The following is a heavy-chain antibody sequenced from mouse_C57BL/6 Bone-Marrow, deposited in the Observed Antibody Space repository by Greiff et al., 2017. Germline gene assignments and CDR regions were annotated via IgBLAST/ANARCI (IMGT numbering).Heavy chain of an antibody. CDR1: GYSFTGYY. D-gene: IGHD1-1*01. Sequence: VQLQQSGPELVKPGASVKISCKASGYSFTGYYMHWVKQSSEKSLEWIGEINPSTGGTSYNQKFKGKATLTVDKSSSTAYMQLKSLTSEDSAVYYCASYYYGRDYWGQGTTLTVSS. CDR2: INPSTGGT. J-gene: IGHJ2*01. V-gene: IGHV1-43*01. CDR3: ASYYYGRDY.